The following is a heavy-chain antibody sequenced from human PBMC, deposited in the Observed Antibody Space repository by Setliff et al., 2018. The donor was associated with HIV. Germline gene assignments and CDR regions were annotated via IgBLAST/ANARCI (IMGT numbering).Heavy chain of an antibody. Sequence: GGSLRLSCAASGLIFRNYAMSWVRQAPGKGPEWVSVISDSGGSTYYADSVKGRFTISRDNSKNTLFLQMNSLRAEDTAVYYCVNWAGVAEGFYGPFDYWGQGTLVTVSS. CDR1: GLIFRNYA. CDR2: ISDSGGST. V-gene: IGHV3-23*01. CDR3: VNWAGVAEGFYGPFDY. J-gene: IGHJ4*02. D-gene: IGHD3-10*01.